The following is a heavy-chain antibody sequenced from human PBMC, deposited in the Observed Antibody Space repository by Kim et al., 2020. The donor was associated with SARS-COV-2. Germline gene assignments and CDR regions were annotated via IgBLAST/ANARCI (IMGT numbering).Heavy chain of an antibody. Sequence: GGSLRLSCAASGFTFSDSWMHWVRQTPEKGLLWVSRINSDGTTIQYADSVRGRFIISRDNAKSTLYLQMNSLRAEDLAVYYCARGSGNFGFDYWGQGVLVTVSS. V-gene: IGHV3-74*01. D-gene: IGHD1-26*01. CDR2: INSDGTTI. CDR1: GFTFSDSW. CDR3: ARGSGNFGFDY. J-gene: IGHJ4*02.